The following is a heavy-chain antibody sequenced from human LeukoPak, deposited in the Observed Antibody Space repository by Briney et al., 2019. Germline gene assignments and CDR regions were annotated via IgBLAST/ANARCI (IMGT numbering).Heavy chain of an antibody. J-gene: IGHJ4*02. CDR3: ARDVDTAEYFDY. CDR1: GGSFSGYY. D-gene: IGHD5-18*01. Sequence: SETLSLTCAVYGGSFSGYYWSWICQPPGKGLEWIGEINHRGSTNYNPSLKSRVTISVDTSKNQFSLKLSSVTAADTAVYYCARDVDTAEYFDYWGQGTLVTVSS. V-gene: IGHV4-34*01. CDR2: INHRGST.